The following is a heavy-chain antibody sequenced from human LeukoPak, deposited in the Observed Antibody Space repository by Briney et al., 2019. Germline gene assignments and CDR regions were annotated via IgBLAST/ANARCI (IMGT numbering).Heavy chain of an antibody. CDR1: GLTFSTYC. D-gene: IGHD6-13*01. V-gene: IGHV3-74*01. CDR3: AREDRPLGAAAGTGGFDY. CDR2: INGDGCST. J-gene: IGHJ4*02. Sequence: GGSLRLSCTASGLTFSTYCMHWVRQAPGRGLVWVSRINGDGCSTIYADPVKGRFTISRDNAKNTVYLQMNSLRAEDTAVYYCAREDRPLGAAAGTGGFDYWGQGTLVTVSS.